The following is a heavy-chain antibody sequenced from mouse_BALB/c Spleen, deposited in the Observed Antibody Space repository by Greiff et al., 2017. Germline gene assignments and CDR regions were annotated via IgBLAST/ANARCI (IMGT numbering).Heavy chain of an antibody. J-gene: IGHJ1*01. CDR3: ARRYYGSRGDWYFDV. CDR1: GYAFTNHL. Sequence: GQLQQSGAELVRPGTSVKVSCKASGYAFTNHLIEWVKQRPGQGLEWIGVINPGSGGTNYNEKFKGKATLTADKSSSTAYMQLSSLTSDDSAVYFCARRYYGSRGDWYFDVWGAGTTVTVSS. CDR2: INPGSGGT. V-gene: IGHV1-54*01. D-gene: IGHD1-1*01.